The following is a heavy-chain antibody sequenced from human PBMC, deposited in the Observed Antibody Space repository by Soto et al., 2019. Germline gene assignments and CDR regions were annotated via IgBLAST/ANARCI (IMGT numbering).Heavy chain of an antibody. J-gene: IGHJ6*02. CDR2: INHSGST. CDR1: GGSFSGYY. CDR3: AIPNTVTSPYYYYYGMDV. D-gene: IGHD4-4*01. Sequence: QVQLQQWGAGLLKPSETLSLTCAVYGGSFSGYYWSWIRQPPGKGLEWIGEINHSGSTNYNPSLKSRVTISVDTSKNQFSLKLSSVTAADTAVYYCAIPNTVTSPYYYYYGMDVWGQGTTVTVSS. V-gene: IGHV4-34*01.